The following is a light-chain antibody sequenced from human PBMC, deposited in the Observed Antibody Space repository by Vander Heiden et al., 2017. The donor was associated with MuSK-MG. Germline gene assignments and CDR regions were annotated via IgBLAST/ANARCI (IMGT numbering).Light chain of an antibody. CDR2: DNS. J-gene: IGLJ2*01. V-gene: IGLV3-21*03. CDR3: QVWDSSSDHQV. CDR1: NIGSKS. Sequence: SYVLTQLPSVSVAPGKTARITWGGNNIGSKSILCYQQTPTQAPVLLIYDNSARPSGIPERFSGSNSGTTATLTISRVEAGDEADYYCQVWDSSSDHQVFGGGTKLTVL.